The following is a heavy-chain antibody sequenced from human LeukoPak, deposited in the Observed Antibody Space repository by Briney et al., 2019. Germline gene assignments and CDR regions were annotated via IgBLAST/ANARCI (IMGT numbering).Heavy chain of an antibody. CDR1: GGSFSGYY. J-gene: IGHJ6*02. Sequence: SETLSLTCAVYGGSFSGYYWSWIRQPPGKGLEWIGEINHSGSTNYNPSLKSRVTISVDTSKNQFSLKLSSVTAADTAVYYCARGQASLYYYYYYGMDVWRQGTTVTVSS. V-gene: IGHV4-34*01. CDR2: INHSGST. CDR3: ARGQASLYYYYYYGMDV.